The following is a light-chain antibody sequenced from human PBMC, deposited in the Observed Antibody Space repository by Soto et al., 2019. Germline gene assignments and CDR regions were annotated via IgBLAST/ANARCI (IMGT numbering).Light chain of an antibody. CDR1: HSVGSN. V-gene: IGKV3-15*01. CDR2: DAS. CDR3: QPSNTWPT. J-gene: IGKJ1*01. Sequence: EIVMTQSPATLSVSPGERATLSCSASHSVGSNLAWYQQNFGQAPRLLIYDASTRATDIPARFSGSGSGTEFTLTLSSLQSEDLAVYYCQPSNTWPTFGLGTKVEIK.